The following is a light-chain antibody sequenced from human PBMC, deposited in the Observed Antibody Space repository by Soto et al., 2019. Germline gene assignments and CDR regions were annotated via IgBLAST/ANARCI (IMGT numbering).Light chain of an antibody. CDR1: PSVSSSY. Sequence: TLSCRASPSVSSSYLAWYQQKPGQAPRLLIYGASSRATGIPDRFSGSGSGTDFTLTISRLEPEDFAVYYCQQYGSSPWTFGQGTKVDIK. J-gene: IGKJ1*01. V-gene: IGKV3-20*01. CDR2: GAS. CDR3: QQYGSSPWT.